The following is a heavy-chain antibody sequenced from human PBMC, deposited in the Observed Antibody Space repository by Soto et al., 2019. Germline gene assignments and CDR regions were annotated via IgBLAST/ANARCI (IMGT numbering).Heavy chain of an antibody. CDR1: GDSISTYY. J-gene: IGHJ4*02. Sequence: SETLSLTCTVPGDSISTYYWSWIRQPPGKGLQWIGYIFYSGGTAYNPSLKSRVTISLDMSKKQISLKLSSVTTADTATYFCARLQLVQKVIDYWGQGTLVTVSS. CDR3: ARLQLVQKVIDY. D-gene: IGHD1-1*01. CDR2: IFYSGGT. V-gene: IGHV4-59*01.